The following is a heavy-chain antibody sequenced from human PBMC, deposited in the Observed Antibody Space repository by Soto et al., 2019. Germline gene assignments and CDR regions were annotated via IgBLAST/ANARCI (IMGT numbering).Heavy chain of an antibody. Sequence: SETLSLTCTVSGGSISSYYWSWIRQPPGKGLEWIGYIYYSGSANYNPSLKSRVTISVDTSKNQFSLKLSSVTAADTAVYYCARRWGTYFDYWGQGTLVTVSS. CDR3: ARRWGTYFDY. CDR1: GGSISSYY. CDR2: IYYSGSA. J-gene: IGHJ4*02. V-gene: IGHV4-59*01. D-gene: IGHD7-27*01.